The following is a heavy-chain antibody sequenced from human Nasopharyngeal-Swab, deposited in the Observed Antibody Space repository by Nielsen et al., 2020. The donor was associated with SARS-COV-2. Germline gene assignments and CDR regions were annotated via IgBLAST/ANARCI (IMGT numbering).Heavy chain of an antibody. J-gene: IGHJ3*02. CDR2: IYYGGSA. CDR3: ASCLGDAFDI. V-gene: IGHV4-39*01. Sequence: WIRQPPGKGLEWIGSIYYGGSAYYNPSLKSRVTISVDTSKIQFSLKLISVTAADTAVYYCASCLGDAFDIWGQGTMVTVSS.